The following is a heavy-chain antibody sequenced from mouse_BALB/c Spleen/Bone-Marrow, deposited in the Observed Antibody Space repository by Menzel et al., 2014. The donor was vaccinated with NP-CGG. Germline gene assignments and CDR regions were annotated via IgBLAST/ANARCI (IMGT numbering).Heavy chain of an antibody. D-gene: IGHD1-1*01. V-gene: IGHV1S81*02. CDR3: APYYYGSSYGFYWYFDV. J-gene: IGHJ1*01. Sequence: QVQLQQSGAELVKPGASVKLSCKASGYTFTSYWMHRVKQRPGQGLEWTGEINPSNGRTNYNEKFKSKATLTVDKSSSTAYMQLSSLTSEDSAVYYCAPYYYGSSYGFYWYFDVWGAGTTVTVSS. CDR1: GYTFTSYW. CDR2: INPSNGRT.